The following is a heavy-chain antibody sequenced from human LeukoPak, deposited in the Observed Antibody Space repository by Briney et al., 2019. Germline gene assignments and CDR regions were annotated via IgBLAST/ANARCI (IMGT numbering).Heavy chain of an antibody. D-gene: IGHD1-26*01. Sequence: MSSGTLSLTCAVSGGSIGSSNWRSWVRQPPGKGLEWIGEIYHSGSTNYNPSLKSRVTISVDKSKNQFSLKLSSVTAADTAVYYCARDGAIHDAFDIWGQGTMVTVSS. J-gene: IGHJ3*02. CDR3: ARDGAIHDAFDI. V-gene: IGHV4-4*02. CDR2: IYHSGST. CDR1: GGSIGSSNW.